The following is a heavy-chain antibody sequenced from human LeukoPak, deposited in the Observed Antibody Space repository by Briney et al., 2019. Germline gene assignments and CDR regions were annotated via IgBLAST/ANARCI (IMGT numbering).Heavy chain of an antibody. Sequence: GGSLRLSCAASGFTFSSYGMHWVRQAPGKGLEWVAFIRYDGSNKYYADSVKGRFTISRDNSKNTLYLQMNSLRAEDTAVYYCAKDASFVVAPFAYWGQGTLVTVPS. CDR3: AKDASFVVAPFAY. J-gene: IGHJ4*02. D-gene: IGHD2-15*01. CDR1: GFTFSSYG. V-gene: IGHV3-30*02. CDR2: IRYDGSNK.